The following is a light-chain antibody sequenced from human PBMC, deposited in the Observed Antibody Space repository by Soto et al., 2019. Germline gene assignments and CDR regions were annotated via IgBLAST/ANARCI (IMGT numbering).Light chain of an antibody. V-gene: IGLV2-11*01. J-gene: IGLJ1*01. CDR3: CSYAGSYTFV. CDR1: SSDVAAYNY. Sequence: QSALTQPRSVSGSPGQSVTISCTGTSSDVAAYNYVSWYQQHPGKVPKLMIYDVTKRPSGVPDRFSGSNSGNTASPTISGLQAEDEADYYCCSYAGSYTFVFGTGTKLTVL. CDR2: DVT.